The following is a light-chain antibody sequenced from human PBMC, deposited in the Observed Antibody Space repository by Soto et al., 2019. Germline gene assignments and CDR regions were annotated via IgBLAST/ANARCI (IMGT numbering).Light chain of an antibody. CDR2: DAS. Sequence: IHMTHRPFTQYASVGDRVTITCRASQSISSWLAWYQQKPGKAPKLLIYDASSLESGVPSRFSGSGSGTEFTLTISSLQPDDFATYYCQQYNSYSSYTFGQGTKVDIK. CDR3: QQYNSYSSYT. J-gene: IGKJ2*01. V-gene: IGKV1-5*01. CDR1: QSISSW.